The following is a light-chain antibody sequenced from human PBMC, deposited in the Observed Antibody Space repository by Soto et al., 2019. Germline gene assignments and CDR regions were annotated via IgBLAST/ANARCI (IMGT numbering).Light chain of an antibody. V-gene: IGKV3-15*01. J-gene: IGKJ4*01. CDR3: QQRSNWPPALT. CDR1: QSVSST. Sequence: EIVMTQSPATLSVSPGERATLSCRASQSVSSTLAWYQQKPGQAPRLLIYGASTRATGIPARFSGSGSGTEFSLTISSLQSEDFAVYYCQQRSNWPPALTFGGGTKVDIK. CDR2: GAS.